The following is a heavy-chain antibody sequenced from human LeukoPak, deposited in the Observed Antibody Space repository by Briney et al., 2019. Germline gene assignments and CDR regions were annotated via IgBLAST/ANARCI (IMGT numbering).Heavy chain of an antibody. CDR2: MNHSGST. J-gene: IGHJ5*02. V-gene: IGHV4-34*01. CDR1: GGSISSYY. D-gene: IGHD3-9*01. CDR3: ARGSPRILKRKGVNWFDP. Sequence: SETLSLTFTVSGGSISSYYWSWIRQPPGKGLEWIGEMNHSGSTNYNPSLKSRVTISVDTSKNQFSLKLSSVTAADTAVYYCARGSPRILKRKGVNWFDPWGQGTLVTVSS.